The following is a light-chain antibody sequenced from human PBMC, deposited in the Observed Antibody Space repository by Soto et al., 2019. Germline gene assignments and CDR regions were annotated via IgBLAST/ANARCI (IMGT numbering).Light chain of an antibody. J-gene: IGLJ1*01. CDR1: SSDIGGYNY. Sequence: QSALTQPPSASGSPGQSVTISCTGTSSDIGGYNYVSWYQQHPGKAPKLIIYEVSKRPSGVPDRFSGSKSGNTASLTVSGIQAEDEADYNCSSYAGSKNFYVFGTGTKVTVL. CDR2: EVS. CDR3: SSYAGSKNFYV. V-gene: IGLV2-8*01.